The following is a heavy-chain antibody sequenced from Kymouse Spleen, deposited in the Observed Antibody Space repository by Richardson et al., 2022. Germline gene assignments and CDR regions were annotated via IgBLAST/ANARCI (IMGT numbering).Heavy chain of an antibody. CDR2: ISGSGGST. Sequence: EVQLVESGGGLVQPGGSLRLSCAASGFTFSSYAMSWVRQAPGKGLEWVSAISGSGGSTYYADSVKGRFTISRDNSKNTLYLQMNSLRAEDTAVYYCAKASGYSSGWLYYYGMDVWGQGTTVTVSS. J-gene: IGHJ6*02. D-gene: IGHD6-19*01. CDR3: AKASGYSSGWLYYYGMDV. V-gene: IGHV3-23*04. CDR1: GFTFSSYA.